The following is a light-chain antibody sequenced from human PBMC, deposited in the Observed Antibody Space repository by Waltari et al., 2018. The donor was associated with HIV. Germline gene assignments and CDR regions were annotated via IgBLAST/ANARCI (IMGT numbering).Light chain of an antibody. Sequence: QSALTQPASVSGSPGQSITISCTGSTSYVGAYNFVSCYQQPPAQTPKLIIYEVSNRPSGVSYRFSGSKSVNTASLTISGLQADDEADYYCSSYTNRATLLFGGGTRLTVL. J-gene: IGLJ2*01. V-gene: IGLV2-14*01. CDR1: TSYVGAYNF. CDR3: SSYTNRATLL. CDR2: EVS.